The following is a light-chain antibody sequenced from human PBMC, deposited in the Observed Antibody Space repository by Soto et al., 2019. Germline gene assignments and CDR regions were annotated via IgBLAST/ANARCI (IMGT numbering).Light chain of an antibody. Sequence: IQLTQSQSFLSACVGYRVTLTRLASQGISNYLAWYQQKPGKAPKLLIYAASTLQGAVSSRFSGSGSGTEFTLTISSLQPEDFATYYCQQSYSTPITFGQGTRLEIK. V-gene: IGKV1-9*01. CDR2: AAS. CDR1: QGISNY. CDR3: QQSYSTPIT. J-gene: IGKJ5*01.